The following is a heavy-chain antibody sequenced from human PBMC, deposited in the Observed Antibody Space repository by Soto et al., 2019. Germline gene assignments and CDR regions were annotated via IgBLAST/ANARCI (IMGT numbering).Heavy chain of an antibody. CDR3: AAFVVAAIYDY. D-gene: IGHD2-15*01. V-gene: IGHV3-23*01. CDR1: GFTFSSSA. CDR2: ISDSGGYT. J-gene: IGHJ4*02. Sequence: PGGSLRLSCAASGFTFSSSAMTWVRQAPGKGLEWVSSISDSGGYTPYAGSVKGRFTISRDNSKHTLYLQMNGLRVEDTAVYYCAAFVVAAIYDYWGQGTLVTVSS.